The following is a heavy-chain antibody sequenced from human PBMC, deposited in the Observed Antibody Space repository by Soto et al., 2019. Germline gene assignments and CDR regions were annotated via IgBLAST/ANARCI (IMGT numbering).Heavy chain of an antibody. CDR2: IYHSGST. CDR3: ARGTEVFDL. V-gene: IGHV4-30-2*05. CDR1: GGSISSGGYS. Sequence: PSETLSLTCAVSGGSISSGGYSWSWIRQPPGKGLEWIGYIYHSGSTYYNPSLKSRVTISVDTSKNQFSLKLSSVTAADTAVYYCARGTEVFDLWGQGTLVTVSS. D-gene: IGHD1-1*01. J-gene: IGHJ5*02.